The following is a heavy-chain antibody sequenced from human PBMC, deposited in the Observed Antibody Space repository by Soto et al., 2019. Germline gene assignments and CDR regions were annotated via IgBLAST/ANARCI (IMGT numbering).Heavy chain of an antibody. CDR1: GGSLRSYL. CDR3: ARQVVVVAATYFDY. V-gene: IGHV4-59*08. D-gene: IGHD2-15*01. CDR2: IYYSGST. J-gene: IGHJ4*02. Sequence: PSENLFLTCTVPGGSLRSYLWSWIRQPPGKGLEWIGYIYYSGSTNYNPSLKSRVTISVDTSKNQFSLKLSSVTAADTAVYYCARQVVVVAATYFDYWGQGTLVTVS.